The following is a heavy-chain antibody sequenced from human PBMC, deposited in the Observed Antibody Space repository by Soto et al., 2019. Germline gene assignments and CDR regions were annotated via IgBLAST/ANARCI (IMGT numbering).Heavy chain of an antibody. CDR2: IYHSGST. CDR3: ARGPLYMVRGVIALYYFDY. D-gene: IGHD3-10*01. V-gene: IGHV4-4*02. J-gene: IGHJ4*02. Sequence: SETLSLTCAVSGGSISSSNWWSWVRQPPGKGLEWIGEIYHSGSTNYNPSLKSRVTISVDTSKNQFSLKLSSVTAADTAVYYCARGPLYMVRGVIALYYFDYWGQGTLVTVSS. CDR1: GGSISSSNW.